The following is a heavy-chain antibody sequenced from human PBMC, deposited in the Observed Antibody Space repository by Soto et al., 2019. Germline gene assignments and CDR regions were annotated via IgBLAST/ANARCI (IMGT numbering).Heavy chain of an antibody. J-gene: IGHJ4*02. D-gene: IGHD2-2*02. CDR1: GGSISSSNW. Sequence: SETLSLTCAVSGGSISSSNWWGWVRQPPGKGLEWIGQISHSGSTSYNPSLKSRVTISVDKSMNQFSLELDSVTAADTAVYYCGRVSGSSWSCYSMTLVYWGQGTLVTVSS. CDR3: GRVSGSSWSCYSMTLVY. V-gene: IGHV4-4*02. CDR2: ISHSGST.